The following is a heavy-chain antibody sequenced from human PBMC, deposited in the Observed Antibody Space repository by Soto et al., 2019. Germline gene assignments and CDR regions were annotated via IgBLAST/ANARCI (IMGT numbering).Heavy chain of an antibody. CDR2: IYYSGST. CDR3: ARYVAAGTGFGNYYGMDV. V-gene: IGHV4-61*01. Sequence: PAETLSLTCTVSGGSVSSGSYYWSWNRQPPGKGLEWIGYIYYSGSTNYNPSLKSRVTISVDTSKNQFSLKLSSVTAADTAVYYCARYVAAGTGFGNYYGMDVWGQGTTVTVSS. J-gene: IGHJ6*02. CDR1: GGSVSSGSYY. D-gene: IGHD6-13*01.